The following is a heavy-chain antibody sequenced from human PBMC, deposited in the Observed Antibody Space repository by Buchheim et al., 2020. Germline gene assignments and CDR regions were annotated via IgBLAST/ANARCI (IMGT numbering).Heavy chain of an antibody. CDR1: GGSFSGYF. CDR3: ARGSPGQGGYCSSTSCYNPLDY. V-gene: IGHV4-34*01. CDR2: IDHSGST. Sequence: QVQLQQWGAGLLKPSETLSLTCAVYGGSFSGYFWNWIRQPPGKGLEWIGEIDHSGSTNYNPSLKSRVTISVDTSKNQFSLKLSSVTAADAAVYFCARGSPGQGGYCSSTSCYNPLDYWGQGTL. D-gene: IGHD2-2*02. J-gene: IGHJ4*02.